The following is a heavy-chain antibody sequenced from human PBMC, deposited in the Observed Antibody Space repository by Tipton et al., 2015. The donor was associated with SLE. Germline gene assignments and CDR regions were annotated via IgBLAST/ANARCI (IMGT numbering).Heavy chain of an antibody. D-gene: IGHD2-21*01. CDR3: ARSEEIPGYMDV. V-gene: IGHV4-39*07. CDR2: IYYSGST. J-gene: IGHJ6*03. CDR1: GGSISSSSYY. Sequence: GLVKPSETLSLTCTVSGGSISSSSYYWGWIRQPPGKGLEWIGSIYYSGSTYYNPSLKSRVTISVDTSQNQFSLRLSSVTAADTAIYYCARSEEIPGYMDVWGKGTTVTVSS.